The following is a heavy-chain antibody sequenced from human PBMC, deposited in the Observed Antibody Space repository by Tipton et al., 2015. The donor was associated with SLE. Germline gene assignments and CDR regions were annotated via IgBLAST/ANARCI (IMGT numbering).Heavy chain of an antibody. CDR2: IYFTGTT. V-gene: IGHV4-59*11. Sequence: TLSLTCSVSGGSIISHYWTWIRQPPGKGLEWIGYIYFTGTTSYNPSLKSRVTISVDTSKNQFSLKLSSVTAADTALYYCARGGSWFDSWGQGTPVTVSS. J-gene: IGHJ5*01. D-gene: IGHD3-10*01. CDR1: GGSIISHY. CDR3: ARGGSWFDS.